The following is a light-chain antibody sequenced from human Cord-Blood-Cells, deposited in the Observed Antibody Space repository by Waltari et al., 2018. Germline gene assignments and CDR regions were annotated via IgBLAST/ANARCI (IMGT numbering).Light chain of an antibody. CDR1: PGISSY. Sequence: DIQMTQSPSSLSASVGDRVPITCRASPGISSYLNWYQQKPGKAPKLLIYAASSLQSGVPSRFSGSGSGTDFTLTISSLQPEDFATYYCQQSYSTPWTFGQGTKVEIK. CDR3: QQSYSTPWT. J-gene: IGKJ1*01. CDR2: AAS. V-gene: IGKV1-39*01.